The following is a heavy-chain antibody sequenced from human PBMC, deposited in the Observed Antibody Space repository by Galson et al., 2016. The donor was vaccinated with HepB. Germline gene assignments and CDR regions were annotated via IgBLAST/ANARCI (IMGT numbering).Heavy chain of an antibody. Sequence: SVKVSCKASGYIFTSYYMHWVRQAPGQGLEWMGIIYPSAGSTTYAQNFQGRVTMTRDASTSTVYMELSSLRSEDTAVYFCARGFLGVGATSNSWFGYWGQGTLVTVSS. CDR1: GYIFTSYY. V-gene: IGHV1-46*01. J-gene: IGHJ4*02. CDR3: ARGFLGVGATSNSWFGY. CDR2: IYPSAGST. D-gene: IGHD1-26*01.